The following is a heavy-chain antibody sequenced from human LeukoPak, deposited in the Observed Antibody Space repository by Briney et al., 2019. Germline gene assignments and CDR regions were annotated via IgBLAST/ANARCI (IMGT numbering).Heavy chain of an antibody. CDR3: TAPLPWELPPIDY. Sequence: GRSLSLSRAASVFTFSRALMGWVRQAPGHGGERGSRIKRKSDGATAEYITPVKARLTISSNDSKSRMYLQMNTLKSEDTAVYYSTAPLPWELPPIDYWGQGALVTVSS. D-gene: IGHD1-26*01. J-gene: IGHJ4*02. CDR2: IKRKSDGATA. CDR1: VFTFSRAL. V-gene: IGHV3-15*01.